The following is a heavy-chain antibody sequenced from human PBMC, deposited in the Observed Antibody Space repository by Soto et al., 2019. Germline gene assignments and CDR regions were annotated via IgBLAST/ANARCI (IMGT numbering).Heavy chain of an antibody. Sequence: VQLLESGGGLVQPGGSLRLSCAASGFRSSSYAMIWARQAPGKGLEWVSVISNSGGTTFYADSVKGRFTISRDNFKNTVFLQMSSLRAEDTAVYYCAKYVAVAGTALYGMDVWGQGTTVTVSS. CDR2: ISNSGGTT. D-gene: IGHD6-19*01. CDR3: AKYVAVAGTALYGMDV. CDR1: GFRSSSYA. J-gene: IGHJ6*02. V-gene: IGHV3-23*01.